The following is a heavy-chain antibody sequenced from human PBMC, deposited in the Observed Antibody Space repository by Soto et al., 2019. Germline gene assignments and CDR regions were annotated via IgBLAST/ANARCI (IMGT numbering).Heavy chain of an antibody. V-gene: IGHV1-18*04. J-gene: IGHJ5*02. CDR2: ISAYNGNT. CDR3: ARRLLPDNWFDP. CDR1: GSTFPSYG. D-gene: IGHD2-15*01. Sequence: SGQVSCECSGSTFPSYGISWVRQAPGQGLEWMGWISAYNGNTNYAQKLQGRVTMTTDTSTSTAYMELRSLRSDDTAVYYCARRLLPDNWFDPWGQGNLVTVSS.